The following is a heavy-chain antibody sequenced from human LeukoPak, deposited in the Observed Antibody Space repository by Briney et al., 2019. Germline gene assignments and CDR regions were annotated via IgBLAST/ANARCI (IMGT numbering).Heavy chain of an antibody. Sequence: KPGGSLRLSCAASGFTFSDYYMSWIRQPPGKGLEWIGYIYHSGSTYYNPSLKSRVTISVDRSKNQFSLKLSSVTAADTAVYYCASQRRPHGYSGYDTRDYWGQGTLVTVSS. J-gene: IGHJ4*02. CDR3: ASQRRPHGYSGYDTRDY. D-gene: IGHD5-12*01. V-gene: IGHV4-30-2*01. CDR2: IYHSGST. CDR1: GFTFSDYY.